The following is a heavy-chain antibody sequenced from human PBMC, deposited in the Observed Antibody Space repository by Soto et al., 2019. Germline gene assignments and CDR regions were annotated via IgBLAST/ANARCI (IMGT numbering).Heavy chain of an antibody. Sequence: ASVKVSCKASGYTFTSYGISWVRQAPGQGLEWMGWISAYNGNTNYAQKLQGRVTMTTDTSTSTAYMELRSLRSDDTAVYYCARDTSEGITIFGVVTPLTYYYYYGMDVWGQGTTVTVS. D-gene: IGHD3-3*01. CDR1: GYTFTSYG. J-gene: IGHJ6*02. V-gene: IGHV1-18*01. CDR3: ARDTSEGITIFGVVTPLTYYYYYGMDV. CDR2: ISAYNGNT.